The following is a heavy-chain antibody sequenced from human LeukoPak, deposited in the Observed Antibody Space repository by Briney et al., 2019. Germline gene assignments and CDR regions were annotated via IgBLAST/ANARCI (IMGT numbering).Heavy chain of an antibody. CDR2: SDDGGHT. J-gene: IGHJ4*02. D-gene: IGHD5-24*01. V-gene: IGHV4-4*07. CDR1: GGSISGYK. CDR3: ARAARRPDGWTGGSYR. Sequence: SETLSLTCSVSGGSISGYKWAWIWQPAGKGLEWLGRSDDGGHTDYSPSLESRLTVSIDKSKNQVSLKLTSVTAADTAVYYCARAARRPDGWTGGSYRWGQGIPVTVSS.